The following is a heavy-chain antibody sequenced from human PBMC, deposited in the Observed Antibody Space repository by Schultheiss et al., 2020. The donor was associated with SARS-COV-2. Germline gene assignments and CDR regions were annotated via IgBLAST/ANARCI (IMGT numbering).Heavy chain of an antibody. CDR1: GFTFSSYA. CDR2: ISYDGSNK. D-gene: IGHD1/OR15-1a*01. J-gene: IGHJ4*02. V-gene: IGHV3-30*01. Sequence: GGSLRLSCAASGFTFSSYAMHWVRQAPGKGLEWVAVISYDGSNKYYADSVKGRFTISRDDSKNTLYLQMNSLSAEDTAVYYCARDQTKDFDYWGQGTLVTVSS. CDR3: ARDQTKDFDY.